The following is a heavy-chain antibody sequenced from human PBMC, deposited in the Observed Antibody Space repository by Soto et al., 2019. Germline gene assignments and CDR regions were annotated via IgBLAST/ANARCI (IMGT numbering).Heavy chain of an antibody. D-gene: IGHD2-2*01. CDR1: GFTFSSYS. J-gene: IGHJ4*02. Sequence: GGSLRLSCAASGFTFSSYSMNWVRQAPGKGLEWVSSISSSSSYIYYADSVKGRFTISRDNAKNSLYLQMNSLRAEDTAVYYCARDLYSTVVPADPAYWGQGTLVTVSS. V-gene: IGHV3-21*01. CDR2: ISSSSSYI. CDR3: ARDLYSTVVPADPAY.